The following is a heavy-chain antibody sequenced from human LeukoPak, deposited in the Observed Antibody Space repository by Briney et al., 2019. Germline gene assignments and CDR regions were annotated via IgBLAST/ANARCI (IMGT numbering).Heavy chain of an antibody. J-gene: IGHJ6*03. D-gene: IGHD2-8*01. CDR3: ARDQNGPYYYMDV. CDR1: GLTVSSNY. CDR2: IKSDGTGA. V-gene: IGHV3-74*01. Sequence: QPGGSLRLSCAASGLTVSSNYMSWVRQAPGKGLVWVSRIKSDGTGAAYADSVEGRFTISRDNAENALYLQMNSLRAEDTAVYYCARDQNGPYYYMDVWGKGTTVTVSS.